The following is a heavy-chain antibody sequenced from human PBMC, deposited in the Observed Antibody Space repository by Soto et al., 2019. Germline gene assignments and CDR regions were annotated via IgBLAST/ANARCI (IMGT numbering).Heavy chain of an antibody. J-gene: IGHJ4*02. V-gene: IGHV1-3*05. D-gene: IGHD1-26*01. CDR3: ASSGSYWGIDY. Sequence: QVQLVQSGAEEKKPGASVKVSCEASGYTFTSYAMHWVRQAPGQRLEWMGWINAGNGNTKYSQKFQGRVTITRDTSASTAYMELSSLRSEDTAVYYCASSGSYWGIDYWGQGTLVTVSS. CDR1: GYTFTSYA. CDR2: INAGNGNT.